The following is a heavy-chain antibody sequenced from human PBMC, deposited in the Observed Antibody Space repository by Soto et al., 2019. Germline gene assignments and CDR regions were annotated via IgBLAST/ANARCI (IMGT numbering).Heavy chain of an antibody. J-gene: IGHJ4*02. Sequence: EVQLVESGGGLVQPGGSLIISCASSGFTFTTYWMHWVRQAPGQGLVWVSNINSDESSTNYADSVKGRFTISRDNAKSTLYLQMTSLRAEDTAVYYCARGGSGNYFNYFDYWGQGTLIIVSS. D-gene: IGHD1-26*01. CDR2: INSDESST. CDR3: ARGGSGNYFNYFDY. V-gene: IGHV3-74*01. CDR1: GFTFTTYW.